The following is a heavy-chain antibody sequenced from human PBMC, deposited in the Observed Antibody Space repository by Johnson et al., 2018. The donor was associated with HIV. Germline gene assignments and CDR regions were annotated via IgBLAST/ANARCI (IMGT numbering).Heavy chain of an antibody. V-gene: IGHV3-30*18. CDR3: AKGHSSGYPKDAFDI. D-gene: IGHD3-22*01. CDR1: GFTFSSYG. J-gene: IGHJ3*02. Sequence: QVQLVESGGGVVQPGRSLRLSCAASGFTFSSYGMHWVRQAPGKGLEWVAVISYDGSNKYYAASVTGRFTLSRDNSKNTLYLQMNSLRAEDTAMYYCAKGHSSGYPKDAFDIWGQGTMVTVSS. CDR2: ISYDGSNK.